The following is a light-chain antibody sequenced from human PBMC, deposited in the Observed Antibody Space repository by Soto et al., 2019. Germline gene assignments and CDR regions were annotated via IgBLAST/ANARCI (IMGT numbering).Light chain of an antibody. V-gene: IGKV3D-15*01. CDR3: QQYNSWPLT. J-gene: IGKJ4*01. Sequence: EIVMTQSPATLSXXXXXXATLXCRASQSVGSDLAWYQQKPGQAHRLVIYDIFTRATGVPTRISGSGSGTEFTLTISSLQSEDFAVYYCQQYNSWPLTFGGGTKVDIK. CDR1: QSVGSD. CDR2: DIF.